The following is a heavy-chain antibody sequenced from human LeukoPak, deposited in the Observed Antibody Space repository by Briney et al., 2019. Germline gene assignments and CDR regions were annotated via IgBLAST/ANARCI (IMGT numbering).Heavy chain of an antibody. CDR2: INAGNGNT. CDR3: ARDLNSNEFYFDY. CDR1: GYTFTNYA. V-gene: IGHV1-3*01. J-gene: IGHJ4*02. Sequence: ASVKVSCKASGYTFTNYAMHWVRQAPGQRLEWMGWINAGNGNTKYSQKFQGRVTITRDTSASTAYMELSSLRSEDTAVYYCARDLNSNEFYFDYWGQGTLVTVSS. D-gene: IGHD6-13*01.